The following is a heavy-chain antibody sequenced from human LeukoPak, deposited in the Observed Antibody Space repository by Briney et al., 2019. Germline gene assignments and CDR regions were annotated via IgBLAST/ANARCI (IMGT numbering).Heavy chain of an antibody. CDR3: ARVGRGDYTWGSYSFDY. V-gene: IGHV4-59*02. CDR2: ISYSGST. D-gene: IGHD3-16*01. Sequence: PSETLSLTCTVSGDSVSNYFWSWIRQPPGKGLEWIGYISYSGSTNYNPSPKSRVTISVDTSRNQFSLKLSSVTAADTAVYYCARVGRGDYTWGSYSFDYWGQGTLVTVSS. CDR1: GDSVSNYF. J-gene: IGHJ4*02.